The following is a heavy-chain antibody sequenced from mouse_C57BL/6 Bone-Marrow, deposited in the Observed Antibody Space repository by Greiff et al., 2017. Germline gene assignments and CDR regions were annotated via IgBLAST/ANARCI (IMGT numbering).Heavy chain of an antibody. J-gene: IGHJ3*01. D-gene: IGHD1-1*01. CDR3: AREGYYYGSSPAWFAY. CDR2: IYPRSGNT. Sequence: VKLMESGAELARPGASVKLSCKASGYTFTSYGISWVKQRTGQGLEWIGEIYPRSGNTYYNEKFKGKATLTADKSSSTAYMELRSLTSEDSAVYFCAREGYYYGSSPAWFAYWGQGTLVTVSA. CDR1: GYTFTSYG. V-gene: IGHV1-81*01.